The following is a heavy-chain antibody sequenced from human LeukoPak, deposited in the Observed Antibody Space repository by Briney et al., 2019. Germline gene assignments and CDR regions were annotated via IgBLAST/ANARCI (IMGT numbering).Heavy chain of an antibody. CDR1: GGSISSSSYY. CDR2: IYYSGST. CDR3: ARVDMDYDGSGYYGAYYFDY. V-gene: IGHV4-39*07. Sequence: SETLSLTCTVSGGSISSSSYYWGWIRQPPGKGLEWIGSIYYSGSTYYNPSLKSRVTISVDTSKNQFSLKLSSVTAADTAVYYCARVDMDYDGSGYYGAYYFDYWGQGTLVTVSS. D-gene: IGHD3-22*01. J-gene: IGHJ4*02.